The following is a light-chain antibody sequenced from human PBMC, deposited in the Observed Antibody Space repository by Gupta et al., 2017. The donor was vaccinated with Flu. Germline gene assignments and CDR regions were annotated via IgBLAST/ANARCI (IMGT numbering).Light chain of an antibody. J-gene: IGKJ4*01. Sequence: ATLSLSPGEGATLSCRASQSVGDNLAWYQQKARQPPSLLIFCASTRATGVPARFSGSGSGTEFTLTIISLQSEDFAVYYCQQYNTWPPRSFGGGTKVEIK. CDR1: QSVGDN. CDR3: QQYNTWPPRS. CDR2: CAS. V-gene: IGKV3-15*01.